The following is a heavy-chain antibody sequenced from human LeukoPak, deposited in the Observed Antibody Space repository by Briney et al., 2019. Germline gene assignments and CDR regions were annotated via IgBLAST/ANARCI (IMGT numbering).Heavy chain of an antibody. D-gene: IGHD5-24*01. Sequence: GGSLRLSCAASGFAFSSYAMSWVRQAPRKGLEWVSGIGATGGSKYHADSVKGRFSISRDNSKNTLYLEVNSLRAEDTAVYYCAKELAYNAHYFDSWGQGPLVTVSS. CDR1: GFAFSSYA. J-gene: IGHJ4*02. CDR2: IGATGGSK. V-gene: IGHV3-23*01. CDR3: AKELAYNAHYFDS.